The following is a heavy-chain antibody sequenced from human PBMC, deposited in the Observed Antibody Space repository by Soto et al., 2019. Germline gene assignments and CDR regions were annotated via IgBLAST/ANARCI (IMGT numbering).Heavy chain of an antibody. CDR1: GFTFSDYG. CDR2: ISFDGSNK. J-gene: IGHJ6*02. CDR3: AKGYSIVSQYYYYAMDV. Sequence: GGSLRLSCAASGFTFSDYGMHWVRQAPGKGLEWVAVISFDGSNKYHADSVKGRFTISRDNSKNTLYLQMSSLRIEDTGVYYCAKGYSIVSQYYYYAMDVWCQATTLTGFS. V-gene: IGHV3-30*18. D-gene: IGHD5-12*01.